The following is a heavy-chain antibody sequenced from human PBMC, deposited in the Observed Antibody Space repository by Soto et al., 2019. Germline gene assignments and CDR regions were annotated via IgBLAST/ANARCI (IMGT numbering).Heavy chain of an antibody. CDR2: ISGSGGST. CDR1: GFTFSSYA. D-gene: IGHD3-10*01. Sequence: PGGSLRLSCAASGFTFSSYAMSWVRQAPGKGLEWVSAISGSGGSTYYADSVKGRFTISRDNSKNTLYLQMNSLRAEDTAVYYCAKGLTPPRPGELWPSDAFDIWGQGTMVTVSS. J-gene: IGHJ3*02. CDR3: AKGLTPPRPGELWPSDAFDI. V-gene: IGHV3-23*01.